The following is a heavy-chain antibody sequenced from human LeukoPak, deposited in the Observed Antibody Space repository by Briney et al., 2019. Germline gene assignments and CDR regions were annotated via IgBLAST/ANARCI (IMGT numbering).Heavy chain of an antibody. Sequence: SETLSLTCTVSGGSISSYYWSWIRQPAGKGLEWIRRIYTSGSTNYNPPLKSRVTMSVDTSKNQFSLKLSSVTAADTAVYYCARGNYGDYGGPYYYYGMDVWGQGTTVTVSS. CDR1: GGSISSYY. J-gene: IGHJ6*02. CDR3: ARGNYGDYGGPYYYYGMDV. D-gene: IGHD4-17*01. CDR2: IYTSGST. V-gene: IGHV4-4*07.